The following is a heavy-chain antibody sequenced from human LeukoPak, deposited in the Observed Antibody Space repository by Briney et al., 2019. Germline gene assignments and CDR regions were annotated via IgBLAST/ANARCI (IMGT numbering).Heavy chain of an antibody. J-gene: IGHJ4*02. CDR2: ISRSGTT. CDR1: GGSISSYY. Sequence: SETLSLTCTVSGGSISSYYWSWIRQPPGKRLEWIGSISRSGTTYYTPSLKSRVTMSVDTSKNQFSLKLSSVTAADTAVYYCARQYSSGWYDYWGQGTLVTVSS. D-gene: IGHD6-19*01. CDR3: ARQYSSGWYDY. V-gene: IGHV4-59*04.